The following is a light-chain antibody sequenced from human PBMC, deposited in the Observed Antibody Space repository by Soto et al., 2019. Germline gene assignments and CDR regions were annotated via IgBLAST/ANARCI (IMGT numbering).Light chain of an antibody. V-gene: IGKV1-5*01. CDR1: QSISRS. Sequence: DIQMTQSPSTLSASVGDRVTITCRASQSISRSLAWYQQKPGKAPKLLIYDASSLESGVPSRFSGSGFGSEFTLTISSLQPDDCATYYCQQYNSYLLAVGTGTTVDIK. CDR2: DAS. CDR3: QQYNSYLLA. J-gene: IGKJ3*01.